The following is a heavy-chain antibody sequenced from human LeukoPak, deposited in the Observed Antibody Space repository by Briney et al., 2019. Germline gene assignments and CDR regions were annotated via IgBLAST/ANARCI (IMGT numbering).Heavy chain of an antibody. J-gene: IGHJ5*02. D-gene: IGHD3-10*01. CDR1: GGSISSYY. CDR3: ARGVWDYYGSGSYYHSRSYNWFDP. V-gene: IGHV4-4*07. Sequence: SETLSLTCTVSGGSISSYYWSWIQQPAGKGLEWIGRIYTSGSTNYNPSLKSRVTMSVDTSKNQFSLKLSSVTAADTAVYYCARGVWDYYGSGSYYHSRSYNWFDPWGQGTLVTVSS. CDR2: IYTSGST.